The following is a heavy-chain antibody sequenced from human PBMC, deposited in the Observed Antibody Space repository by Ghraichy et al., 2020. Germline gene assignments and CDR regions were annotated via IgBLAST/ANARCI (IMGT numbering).Heavy chain of an antibody. CDR2: ISSNGAGL. CDR1: EFSFSTYS. V-gene: IGHV3-48*01. D-gene: IGHD2-15*01. Sequence: LSLTCAASEFSFSTYSMNWVRQAPGKGLEWISYISSNGAGLIYADSVKGRFTISRDNAKNSLFLQMNSLRAEDTAVYYCAREVGWHPHYWGQGTLVTVSS. J-gene: IGHJ4*02. CDR3: AREVGWHPHY.